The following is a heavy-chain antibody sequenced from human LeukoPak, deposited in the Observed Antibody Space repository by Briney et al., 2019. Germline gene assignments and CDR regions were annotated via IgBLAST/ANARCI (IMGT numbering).Heavy chain of an antibody. CDR1: GYTFSSYW. CDR3: ARGLNYDILTGYYNGDDAFDI. CDR2: IKQDGSEK. V-gene: IGHV3-7*01. J-gene: IGHJ3*02. Sequence: GGSLRLSCAASGYTFSSYWMRLVRQAPGKGLVWVANIKQDGSEKYYVDSVKSRFTISRDNAKNSLYLQMNSLRAEDTAVYYCARGLNYDILTGYYNGDDAFDIWGQGTMVTVSS. D-gene: IGHD3-9*01.